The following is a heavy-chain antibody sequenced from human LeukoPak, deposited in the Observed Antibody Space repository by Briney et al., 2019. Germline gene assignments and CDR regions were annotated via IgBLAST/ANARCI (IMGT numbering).Heavy chain of an antibody. V-gene: IGHV1-8*01. J-gene: IGHJ5*02. D-gene: IGHD3-9*01. CDR3: ARGYDILTGHNWFDP. CDR1: GYAFTNYD. CDR2: MNPDSGKT. Sequence: ASVKVSCKASGYAFTNYDINWVRQASGQGLEWMGGMNPDSGKTGYAQKFQGRVTMTRNTSITTAYMEVNDLSSEDTAVYYCARGYDILTGHNWFDPWGQGTLVTVSS.